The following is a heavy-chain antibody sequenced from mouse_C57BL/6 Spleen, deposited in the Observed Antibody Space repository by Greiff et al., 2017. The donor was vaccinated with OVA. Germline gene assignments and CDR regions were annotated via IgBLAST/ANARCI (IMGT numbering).Heavy chain of an antibody. D-gene: IGHD1-1*02. CDR3: ASGRTYFDV. Sequence: QVQLQQPGAELVMPGASVKLSCKASGYTFTSYWMHWVKQRPGQGLEWIGEIDPSDSYTNYNQKFKGKATLTVDKSSSTAYMQLSSLTSEDSAVYYCASGRTYFDVWGTGTTVTVSS. CDR1: GYTFTSYW. J-gene: IGHJ1*03. CDR2: IDPSDSYT. V-gene: IGHV1-69*01.